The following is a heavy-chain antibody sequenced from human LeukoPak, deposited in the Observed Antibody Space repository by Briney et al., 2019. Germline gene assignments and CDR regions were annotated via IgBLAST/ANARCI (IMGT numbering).Heavy chain of an antibody. D-gene: IGHD5-12*01. J-gene: IGHJ5*02. V-gene: IGHV1-8*03. CDR3: ARVAWIGVRWFDP. Sequence: ASVKVSCKASGYTFTNYDINWVRQATGQGLEWMGWMNPNSGNTGYAKKFQGRVTITRNTSISTAYMELSSLRSEDTAVYYCARVAWIGVRWFDPWGQGTLVTVSS. CDR1: GYTFTNYD. CDR2: MNPNSGNT.